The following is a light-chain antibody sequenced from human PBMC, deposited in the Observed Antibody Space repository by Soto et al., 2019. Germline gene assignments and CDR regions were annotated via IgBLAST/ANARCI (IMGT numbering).Light chain of an antibody. CDR2: GAS. CDR1: QSVGSH. J-gene: IGKJ1*01. V-gene: IGKV3-20*01. Sequence: EIVLTQSPGTLSLSPGERATLSCRASQSVGSHLTWYRQKPGQAPRLLIYGASARATGIPARFSGSGSGTEFTLTISSLESEDFAVYWCQQYDSSPRTFGQGTKVDIK. CDR3: QQYDSSPRT.